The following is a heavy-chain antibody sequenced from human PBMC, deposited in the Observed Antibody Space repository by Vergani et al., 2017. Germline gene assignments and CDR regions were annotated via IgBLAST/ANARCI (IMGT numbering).Heavy chain of an antibody. V-gene: IGHV3-53*01. CDR1: GFTVSSNY. CDR3: AKDQIVVVITTTFDY. J-gene: IGHJ4*02. Sequence: EVQLVESGGGLIQPGGSLRLSCAASGFTVSSNYMSWVRQAPGKGLEWVSVIYSCGSTYYADSVKGRFTISRDNSKNTLYLQMNSLRAEDTAVYYCAKDQIVVVITTTFDYWGQGTLVTVSS. CDR2: IYSCGST. D-gene: IGHD3-22*01.